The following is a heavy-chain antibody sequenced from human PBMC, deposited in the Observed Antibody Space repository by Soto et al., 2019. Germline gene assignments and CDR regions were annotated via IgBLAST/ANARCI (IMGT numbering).Heavy chain of an antibody. Sequence: QVQLVQSGAEVKKPGSSVKVSCEASGGTFSGHAISWVRQAPGQGPEWMGGLIPLFGTTQHAQNFQDRLTITADKPTSTAYLELTRLRFEDTAIYYCARGPNWGYRFDSWGQGTLVTVSS. CDR3: ARGPNWGYRFDS. CDR2: LIPLFGTT. D-gene: IGHD7-27*01. V-gene: IGHV1-69*06. J-gene: IGHJ4*02. CDR1: GGTFSGHA.